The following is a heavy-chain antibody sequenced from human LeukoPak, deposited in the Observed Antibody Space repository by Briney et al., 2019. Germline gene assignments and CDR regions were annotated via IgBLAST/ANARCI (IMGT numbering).Heavy chain of an antibody. Sequence: SETLSLTCTVSGGSISSYYWSWIRQPPGKGLEWIGSLFYSGNTNYNPSLKSRVTISLDTSKNQVSLKLSSMTAADTAVYYCARGSSPFDYWGQGTLVTVSS. CDR3: ARGSSPFDY. J-gene: IGHJ4*02. CDR2: LFYSGNT. CDR1: GGSISSYY. V-gene: IGHV4-59*08.